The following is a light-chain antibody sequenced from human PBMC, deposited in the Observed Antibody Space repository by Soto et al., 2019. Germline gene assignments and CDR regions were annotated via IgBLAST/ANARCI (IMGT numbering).Light chain of an antibody. V-gene: IGKV3D-20*02. Sequence: EIVLTQSPGTLSLSPGERATLSCRASQSVDSTYLAWYQQKPDQAPRLLIYGASSRATGIPDRFSGSGSGTDFTLTISSLEPEDFAVYYCQQRSNWPPITFGQGTRLEIK. CDR1: QSVDSTY. CDR2: GAS. CDR3: QQRSNWPPIT. J-gene: IGKJ5*01.